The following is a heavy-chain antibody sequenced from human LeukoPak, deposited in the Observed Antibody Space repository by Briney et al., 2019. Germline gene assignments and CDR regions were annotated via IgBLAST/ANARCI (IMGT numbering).Heavy chain of an antibody. V-gene: IGHV5-51*01. J-gene: IGHJ4*02. CDR2: VYPSNSET. Sequence: GESLKISFKGSGSNFTYYWIAWVRQMPGKGLEWMGIVYPSNSETRYSPSFQGQVTISADKSISTGYLQWSSLQASDTAMYYCASPSSLYGGTSEDYWGEGTLVTVSS. D-gene: IGHD4-23*01. CDR3: ASPSSLYGGTSEDY. CDR1: GSNFTYYW.